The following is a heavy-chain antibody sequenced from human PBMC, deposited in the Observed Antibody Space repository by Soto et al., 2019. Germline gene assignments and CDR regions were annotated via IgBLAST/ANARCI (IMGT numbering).Heavy chain of an antibody. CDR3: ARAPGGYNGYGDV. D-gene: IGHD5-12*01. V-gene: IGHV1-3*01. CDR2: INAGNGNT. Sequence: QVQLVQSGAEVKKPGASVKVSRKASGYTFTSYAMHWVRQAPGQRLEWMGWINAGNGNTKYSQKFQGRVTITRDTSASTAYMELSSLRSEDTAVYYCARAPGGYNGYGDVWGQGTLVTVSS. CDR1: GYTFTSYA. J-gene: IGHJ4*02.